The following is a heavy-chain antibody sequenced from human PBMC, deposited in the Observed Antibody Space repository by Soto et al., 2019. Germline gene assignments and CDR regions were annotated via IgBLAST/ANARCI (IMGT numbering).Heavy chain of an antibody. J-gene: IGHJ4*02. Sequence: GGSLRLSCEASGFRFNSYSMNWVRQAPQKGLEWVSLIDARSNYIYYADSVNGRFTISRDNARNSLYLQMDSLKVEVTAVYYCVRENEMSGATSAFEYWGQGTPVTVSS. CDR1: GFRFNSYS. CDR2: IDARSNYI. D-gene: IGHD1-26*01. CDR3: VRENEMSGATSAFEY. V-gene: IGHV3-21*06.